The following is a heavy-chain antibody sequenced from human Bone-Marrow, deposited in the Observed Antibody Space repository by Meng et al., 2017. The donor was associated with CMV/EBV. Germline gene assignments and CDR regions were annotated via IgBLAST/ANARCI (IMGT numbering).Heavy chain of an antibody. D-gene: IGHD2-2*02. CDR3: ARNIVVVPAAIGRASNWFDP. Sequence: ASVKVSCKASGYTFTSYGISWVRQAPGQGLEWMGWISAYNGNTNYAQKLQGRVTMTTDTSTSTAYMELRSLRSEDTAVYYCARNIVVVPAAIGRASNWFDPWSQGTLVTVSS. V-gene: IGHV1-18*01. CDR1: GYTFTSYG. CDR2: ISAYNGNT. J-gene: IGHJ5*02.